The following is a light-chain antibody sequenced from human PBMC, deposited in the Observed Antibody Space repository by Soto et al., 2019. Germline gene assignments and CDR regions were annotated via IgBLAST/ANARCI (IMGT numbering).Light chain of an antibody. Sequence: QSVPTQPASVSGSPGQSITISCTGTASNIGSYNFVSWYQQHPGKAPKLVIYEGTKRPSGVSDRFSGSRSGNTASLTISGLQADDEAQYYCFSYAGSATYVFGGGTQLTVL. J-gene: IGLJ3*02. CDR3: FSYAGSATYV. V-gene: IGLV2-23*01. CDR2: EGT. CDR1: ASNIGSYNF.